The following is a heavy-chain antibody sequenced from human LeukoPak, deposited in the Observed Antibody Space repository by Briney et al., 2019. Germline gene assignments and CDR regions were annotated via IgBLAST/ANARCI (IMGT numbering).Heavy chain of an antibody. D-gene: IGHD2-21*02. CDR2: INHSGST. J-gene: IGHJ4*02. CDR1: GGSFSGYY. V-gene: IGHV4-34*01. Sequence: PSETLPLTCAVYGGSFSGYYWSWIRQPPGKGLEWIGEINHSGSTNYNPSLKSRVTISVDTSKNQFSLKLSSVTAADTAVYYCARDRGRYAVVTATYFDYWGQGTLVTVSS. CDR3: ARDRGRYAVVTATYFDY.